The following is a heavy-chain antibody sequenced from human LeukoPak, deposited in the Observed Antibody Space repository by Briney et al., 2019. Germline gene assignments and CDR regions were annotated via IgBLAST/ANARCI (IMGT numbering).Heavy chain of an antibody. D-gene: IGHD3-22*01. V-gene: IGHV4-39*07. CDR1: GGSISSNNCY. CDR3: ARVERITMTTGFES. CDR2: IYYSGST. Sequence: PSETLSLTCTVSGGSISSNNCYWGRIRQPPGKGLEWIGSIYYSGSTNYNPSLKSRVTISVDTSKNQFSLKLSSVTAADTAVYYCARVERITMTTGFESWGPGALLTVSS. J-gene: IGHJ5*01.